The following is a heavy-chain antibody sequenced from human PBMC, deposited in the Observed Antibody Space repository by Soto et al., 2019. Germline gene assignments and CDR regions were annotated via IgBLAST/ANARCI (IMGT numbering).Heavy chain of an antibody. D-gene: IGHD3-10*02. CDR3: ARDVRGVTGFNY. CDR1: GGTFSSYA. J-gene: IGHJ4*02. CDR2: INPNSGGT. V-gene: IGHV1-2*02. Sequence: GASVEVSCRASGGTFSSYAISWVRRAPGQGLEWMGWINPNSGGTNYAQKFQGRVTMTRDTSISTAYMELSRLRSDDTAVYYCARDVRGVTGFNYWGQGTLVTVSS.